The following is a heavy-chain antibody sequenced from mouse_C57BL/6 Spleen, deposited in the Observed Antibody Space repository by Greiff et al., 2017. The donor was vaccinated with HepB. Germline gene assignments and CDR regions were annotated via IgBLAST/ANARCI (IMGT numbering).Heavy chain of an antibody. V-gene: IGHV3-6*01. J-gene: IGHJ2*01. D-gene: IGHD1-1*01. CDR1: GYSITSGYY. CDR3: AREGNYYGSSYVYFDY. CDR2: ISYDGSN. Sequence: EVKVEESGPGLVKPSQSLSLTCSVTGYSITSGYYWNWIRQFPGNKLEWMGYISYDGSNNYNPSLKNRISITRDTSKNQFFLKLNSVTTEDTATYYCAREGNYYGSSYVYFDYWGQGTTLTVSS.